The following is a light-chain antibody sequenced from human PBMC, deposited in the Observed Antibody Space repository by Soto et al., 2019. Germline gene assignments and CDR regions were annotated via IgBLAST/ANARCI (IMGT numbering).Light chain of an antibody. CDR1: QRVSGSY. CDR3: QQYGYSPGT. Sequence: EIEFTQSPSTLSFSPGQRPTRSCSASQRVSGSYLAWYQQKPGQAPRLLIYGTSSRATGIPDRFSGSGSGTDFGLTISRLEPEDFAVYYCQQYGYSPGTFGQGTKVDIK. J-gene: IGKJ1*01. V-gene: IGKV3-20*01. CDR2: GTS.